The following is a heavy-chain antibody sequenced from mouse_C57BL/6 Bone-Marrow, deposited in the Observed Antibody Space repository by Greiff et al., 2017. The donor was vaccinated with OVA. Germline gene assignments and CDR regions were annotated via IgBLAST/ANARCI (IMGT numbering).Heavy chain of an antibody. CDR2: IDPNSGGT. V-gene: IGHV1-72*01. CDR1: GYTFTSYW. Sequence: QVQLQQSGAELVKPGASVKLSCKASGYTFTSYWMHWVKQRPGRGLEWIGRIDPNSGGTKYNEKFKSKATLTVDKPSSTAYMQLSSLTSEDSAVYYCARRGPITTVVAPPYYYAMDYWGQGTSVTVSS. J-gene: IGHJ4*01. CDR3: ARRGPITTVVAPPYYYAMDY. D-gene: IGHD1-1*01.